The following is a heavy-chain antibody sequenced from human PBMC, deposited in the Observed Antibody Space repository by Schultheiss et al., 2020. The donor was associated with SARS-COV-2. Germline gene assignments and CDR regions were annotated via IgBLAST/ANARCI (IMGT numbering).Heavy chain of an antibody. CDR2: ISGSGGST. J-gene: IGHJ4*02. CDR3: AKEADTAMVYPSFFDY. CDR1: GFTISSYA. V-gene: IGHV3-23*01. D-gene: IGHD5-18*01. Sequence: GGSLRLSCAASGFTISSYAMNWVRQAPGKGLEWVSAISGSGGSTYYADSVKGRFTISRDNSKNTLYLQMNSLRAEDTAVYYCAKEADTAMVYPSFFDYWGQGTLVTVSS.